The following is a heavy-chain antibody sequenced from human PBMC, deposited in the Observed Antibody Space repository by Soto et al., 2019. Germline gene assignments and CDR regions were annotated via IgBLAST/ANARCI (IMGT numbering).Heavy chain of an antibody. CDR1: GFTFSSYG. D-gene: IGHD4-17*01. J-gene: IGHJ4*02. V-gene: IGHV3-33*01. CDR2: TWNDGTNK. CDR3: ARDLDLYGDSCFDY. Sequence: QVHLVESGAGVVQPGRSLRLSCAASGFTFSSYGMLWVRQAPGKGLEWVALTWNDGTNKYYADSVKGRFTISRDNSKNTLYLQMNSLRVEDTAVYYCARDLDLYGDSCFDYWGQGTLVTVSS.